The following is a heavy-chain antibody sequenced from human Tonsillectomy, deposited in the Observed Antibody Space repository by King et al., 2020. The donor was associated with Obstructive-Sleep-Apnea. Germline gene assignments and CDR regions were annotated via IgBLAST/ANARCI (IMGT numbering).Heavy chain of an antibody. CDR1: VFTFDDYA. CDR2: ISWNSGSI. D-gene: IGHD5-12*01. J-gene: IGHJ4*02. CDR3: ARAGREYSGYEGYYFDY. V-gene: IGHV3-9*01. Sequence: QLVQSGGGLVQPGRSLRLSCAASVFTFDDYAMHWVRQAPGKGLEGVSGISWNSGSIGYADSVKGRFTISRDNAKNSLYLQMNSLRAEDTALYYCARAGREYSGYEGYYFDYWGQGTLVTVSS.